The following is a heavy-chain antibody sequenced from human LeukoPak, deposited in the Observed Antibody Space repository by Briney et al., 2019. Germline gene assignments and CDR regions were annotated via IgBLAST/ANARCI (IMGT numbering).Heavy chain of an antibody. CDR3: ARVIGTWFDP. V-gene: IGHV3-21*01. CDR1: GFTFSSYS. Sequence: GGSLRLSCAASGFTFSSYSMNWVRQAPGKGLEWVSSISSSSSYIYYADSVKGRFTISRDNAKNSLYLQMDSLRAEDTAVYYCARVIGTWFDPWGQGTLVTVSS. J-gene: IGHJ5*02. D-gene: IGHD1-1*01. CDR2: ISSSSSYI.